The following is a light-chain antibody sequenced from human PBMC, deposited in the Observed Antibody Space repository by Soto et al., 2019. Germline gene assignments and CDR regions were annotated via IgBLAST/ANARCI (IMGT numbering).Light chain of an antibody. Sequence: QSVLTQPPSVSESPGQSVTISCTGTSSDVGSYNRVSWYQQPPGTAPKLMIYEVSNRPSGVPDRFSGSKSGNTASLTISGLQAEDEADYYCNSYTSTNTYVFGTGTNLTVL. J-gene: IGLJ1*01. CDR3: NSYTSTNTYV. V-gene: IGLV2-18*02. CDR2: EVS. CDR1: SSDVGSYNR.